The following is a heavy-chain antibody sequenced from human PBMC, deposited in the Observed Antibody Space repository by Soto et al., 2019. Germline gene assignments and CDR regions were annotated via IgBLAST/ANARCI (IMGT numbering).Heavy chain of an antibody. D-gene: IGHD3-22*01. J-gene: IGHJ4*02. Sequence: EVQLVESGGGLVQPGGSLRLSCAASGFTFSSHWMHWVRQAPGKGLVWVSAISGSGGSTYYADSVKGRFTISRDNSKNTLYLQMNSLRAEDTAVYYCAKDVPTGYYDSSDIRGIDYWGQGTLVTVSS. V-gene: IGHV3-23*04. CDR3: AKDVPTGYYDSSDIRGIDY. CDR2: ISGSGGST. CDR1: GFTFSSHW.